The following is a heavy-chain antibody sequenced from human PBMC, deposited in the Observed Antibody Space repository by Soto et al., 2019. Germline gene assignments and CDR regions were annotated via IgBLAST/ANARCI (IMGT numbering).Heavy chain of an antibody. CDR1: GYTFTSYG. J-gene: IGHJ3*02. V-gene: IGHV1-18*01. D-gene: IGHD3-3*01. CDR2: ISAYNGNT. Sequence: ASVKVSCKASGYTFTSYGISWVRQAPGQGLEWMGWISAYNGNTNYAQKLQGRVTMTTDTSTSTAYMELRSLRSDDTAVYYCARDRRFLEWSSRANAFDIWGQGTMVTVS. CDR3: ARDRRFLEWSSRANAFDI.